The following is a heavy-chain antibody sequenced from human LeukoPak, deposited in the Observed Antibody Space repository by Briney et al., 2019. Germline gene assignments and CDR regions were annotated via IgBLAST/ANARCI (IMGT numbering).Heavy chain of an antibody. CDR3: AKDKAARPFGYYYYYMDV. V-gene: IGHV3-48*01. D-gene: IGHD6-6*01. J-gene: IGHJ6*03. CDR2: ISSSSSTI. CDR1: GFTFSSYS. Sequence: GGSLRLSCAASGFTFSSYSMNWVRQAPGKGREWGSYISSSSSTIYYADSVKGRFTISRDNSKNTLYLQMNSLRAEDTAVYYCAKDKAARPFGYYYYYMDVWGKGTTVTVSS.